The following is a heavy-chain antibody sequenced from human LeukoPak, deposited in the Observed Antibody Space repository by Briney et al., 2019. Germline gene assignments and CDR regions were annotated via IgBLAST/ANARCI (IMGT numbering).Heavy chain of an antibody. CDR2: INPNSGGT. V-gene: IGHV1-2*02. CDR3: ARWGLGYCSGGSCYYWFDP. Sequence: ASVKVSCKASGYTFTGYYTHWVRQAPGQGLEWMGWINPNSGGTNYAQKFQGRVTMTRDTSISTAYMELSRLRSDDTAVYYCARWGLGYCSGGSCYYWFDPWGQGTLVTVSS. D-gene: IGHD2-15*01. CDR1: GYTFTGYY. J-gene: IGHJ5*02.